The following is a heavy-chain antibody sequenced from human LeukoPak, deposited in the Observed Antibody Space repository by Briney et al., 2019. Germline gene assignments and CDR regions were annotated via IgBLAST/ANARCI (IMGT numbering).Heavy chain of an antibody. CDR2: ISKSGDIT. V-gene: IGHV3-23*01. CDR1: GFTFTNYA. CDR3: AKDASTTNNFYFFDY. D-gene: IGHD1-1*01. Sequence: PGGSLRLSCAASGFTFTNYAMTWVRQAPGKWLESLSGISKSGDITFYADSVKGRFTISRDTSKSAVYLQMNNLRAEDTAIYYCAKDASTTNNFYFFDYWGQGALATVSS. J-gene: IGHJ4*02.